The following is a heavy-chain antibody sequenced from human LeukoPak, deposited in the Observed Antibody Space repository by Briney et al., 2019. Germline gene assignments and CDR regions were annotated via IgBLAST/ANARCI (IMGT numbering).Heavy chain of an antibody. V-gene: IGHV3-30*03. CDR2: IAFDGNNK. D-gene: IGHD1-26*01. Sequence: GGSLRLSCAVSGFTFSSYSMNWVRQAPGKGLEWVAAIAFDGNNKYYADSVKGRFTISRDNSKNTLYLQMNSLRAEDAAVYYCARKSGSQGYFDYWGQGTLVTVSS. CDR1: GFTFSSYS. J-gene: IGHJ4*02. CDR3: ARKSGSQGYFDY.